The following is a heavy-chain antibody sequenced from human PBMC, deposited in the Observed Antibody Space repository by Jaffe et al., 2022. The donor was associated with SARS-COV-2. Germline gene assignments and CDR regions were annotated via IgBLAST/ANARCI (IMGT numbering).Heavy chain of an antibody. V-gene: IGHV3-23*01. CDR1: GFTFSSYA. Sequence: EVQLLESGGGLVQPGGSLRLSCAASGFTFSSYAMSWVRQAPGKGLEWVSAISGSGGSTYYADSVKGRFTISRDNSKNTLYLQMNSLRAEDTAVYYCAKDVFRGYDSSGYGDYWGQGTLVTVSS. CDR3: AKDVFRGYDSSGYGDY. CDR2: ISGSGGST. J-gene: IGHJ4*02. D-gene: IGHD3-22*01.